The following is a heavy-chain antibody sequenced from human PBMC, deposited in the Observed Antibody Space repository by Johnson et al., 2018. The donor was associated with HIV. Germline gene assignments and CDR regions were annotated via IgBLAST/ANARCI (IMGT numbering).Heavy chain of an antibody. CDR2: MNWNGDST. Sequence: QVQLVESGGGVVQPGKSLTLSCVGSGLSFSNFGIHWVRQAPGQGLEWVSGMNWNGDSTGYADSVKGRFTISRDNSKNTLYLQMNSLRAEDTAVYYCARVAPAHDAFDIWGQGTMVTVSS. V-gene: IGHV3-NL1*01. D-gene: IGHD2-2*01. CDR1: GLSFSNFG. CDR3: ARVAPAHDAFDI. J-gene: IGHJ3*02.